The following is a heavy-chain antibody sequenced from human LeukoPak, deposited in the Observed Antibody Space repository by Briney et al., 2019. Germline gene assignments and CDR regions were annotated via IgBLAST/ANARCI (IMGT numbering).Heavy chain of an antibody. CDR3: SRESGAFCPFGY. Sequence: PSETLSLTCTVSGGSISSYYWSWIRQSPGKGREWIGYIYYSGSTNYNPSLQSRVTMSLDESKNQLSLDLASVTAADTAIYYCSRESGAFCPFGYWGQGTLVIVPS. J-gene: IGHJ4*02. CDR2: IYYSGST. CDR1: GGSISSYY. V-gene: IGHV4-59*12. D-gene: IGHD1-26*01.